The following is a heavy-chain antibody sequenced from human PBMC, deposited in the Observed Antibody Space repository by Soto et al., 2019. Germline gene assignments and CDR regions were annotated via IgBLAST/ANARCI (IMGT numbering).Heavy chain of an antibody. CDR3: AKDESPDLAEYFDL. Sequence: EVQLVESGGGLVQPGRSLRLSCAASGFTFDDYAMHWVRQAPGKGLEWVSGISWNSGSIGYADSVKGRFTISRDNAKNSLHLQMNSLRAEDTALYYCAKDESPDLAEYFDLWGRGTLVTVSS. J-gene: IGHJ2*01. CDR2: ISWNSGSI. CDR1: GFTFDDYA. D-gene: IGHD3-16*01. V-gene: IGHV3-9*01.